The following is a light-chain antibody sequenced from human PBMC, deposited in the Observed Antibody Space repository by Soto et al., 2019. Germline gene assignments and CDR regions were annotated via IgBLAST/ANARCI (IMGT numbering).Light chain of an antibody. CDR2: GAS. CDR3: QQYGSSPGMYT. V-gene: IGKV3-20*01. J-gene: IGKJ2*01. CDR1: QSVSSSY. Sequence: EIVLTQSPGTLSLSPGERATLSCRASQSVSSSYLAWYQQKPGQAPRLLIYGASSRATGIPDRFSGSGSGTDFTLTISRLEPEDFAVYYCQQYGSSPGMYTFGGGTKLEIK.